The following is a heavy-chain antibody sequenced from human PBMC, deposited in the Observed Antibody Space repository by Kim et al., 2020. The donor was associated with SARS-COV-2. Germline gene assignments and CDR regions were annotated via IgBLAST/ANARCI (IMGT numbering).Heavy chain of an antibody. Sequence: SVKVSCKASGGTFSSYAISWVRQAPGQGLEWMGGIIPIFGTANYAQKFQGRVTITADESTSTAYMELSSLRSEDTAVYYCALGEGELLPYYYYYGMDVWGPGTTVTVSS. CDR1: GGTFSSYA. J-gene: IGHJ6*02. V-gene: IGHV1-69*13. D-gene: IGHD1-26*01. CDR3: ALGEGELLPYYYYYGMDV. CDR2: IIPIFGTA.